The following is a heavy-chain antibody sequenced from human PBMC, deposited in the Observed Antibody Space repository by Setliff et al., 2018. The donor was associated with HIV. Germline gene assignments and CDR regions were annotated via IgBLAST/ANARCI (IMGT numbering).Heavy chain of an antibody. Sequence: PSETLSLTCTVSGGSISSYYWSWIRQPAGKRLEFIGRIPAAGTINYNPSLRSRVTLSVDTSENQFSLTVNSVTAADTAMYFCARDEGRATGSWWDQSASWYLDYWGHGILVTVSS. CDR2: IPAAGTI. CDR1: GGSISSYY. D-gene: IGHD6-13*01. CDR3: ARDEGRATGSWWDQSASWYLDY. J-gene: IGHJ4*01. V-gene: IGHV4-4*07.